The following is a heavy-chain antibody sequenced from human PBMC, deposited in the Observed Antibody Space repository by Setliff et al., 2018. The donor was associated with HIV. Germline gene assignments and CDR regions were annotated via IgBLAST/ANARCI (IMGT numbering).Heavy chain of an antibody. D-gene: IGHD3-3*01. CDR2: IIPISGTA. CDR3: AIPRITLFGVVIRAFDY. V-gene: IGHV1-69*06. J-gene: IGHJ4*02. Sequence: SVKVSCKASGGTLSSYAISWVRQAPGQGLEWMGRIIPISGTANNAQKFQGRVTITADKSISTAYMELSSLRSEDTAVYYCAIPRITLFGVVIRAFDYWGQGTLVTVSS. CDR1: GGTLSSYA.